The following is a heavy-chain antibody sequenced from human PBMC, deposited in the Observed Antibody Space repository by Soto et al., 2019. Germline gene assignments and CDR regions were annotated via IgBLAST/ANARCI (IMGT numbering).Heavy chain of an antibody. CDR1: GFTFSSYA. J-gene: IGHJ4*02. CDR2: ISYDGSTI. V-gene: IGHV3-30*18. CDR3: AKGPWHLAHGHYFDY. D-gene: IGHD5-12*01. Sequence: QVQVVESGGGVVQPGRSLRLSCAASGFTFSSYAMHWVRQAPGKGLEWVAGISYDGSTIYYVDSVKGRFTVSRDNSKNTLYLHMICLRSEDTAVYSCAKGPWHLAHGHYFDYWGQGTLVTVSS.